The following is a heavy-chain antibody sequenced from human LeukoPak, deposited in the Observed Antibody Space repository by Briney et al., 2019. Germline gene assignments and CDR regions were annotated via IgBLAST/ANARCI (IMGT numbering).Heavy chain of an antibody. J-gene: IGHJ4*02. V-gene: IGHV3-33*01. CDR1: GFTFSSYG. CDR3: ARVNSGGMEGTFDY. D-gene: IGHD6-19*01. CDR2: IWYDGSNK. Sequence: GRSLRLSCAASGFTFSSYGMHWVRQAPGKGLEWVAVIWYDGSNKYYADSVKGRFTISRDNSKNTLYLQMNSLRAEDTAVYYCARVNSGGMEGTFDYWGQGTLVTVFS.